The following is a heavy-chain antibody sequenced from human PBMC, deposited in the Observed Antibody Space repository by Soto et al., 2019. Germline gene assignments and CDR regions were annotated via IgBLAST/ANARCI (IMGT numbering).Heavy chain of an antibody. Sequence: QVQLVQSGAEVKKPGASVKVSCKASGYTFTNYYMHWVRQAPGQGLEWMGVINPNGGSTDYAQKFQGRVTLTRDTSTSAVYMELSSPRSDDTAVYYCARVNSNSNNWVGFDYWGQGTLVTVSS. J-gene: IGHJ4*02. D-gene: IGHD6-13*01. CDR1: GYTFTNYY. CDR3: ARVNSNSNNWVGFDY. V-gene: IGHV1-46*01. CDR2: INPNGGST.